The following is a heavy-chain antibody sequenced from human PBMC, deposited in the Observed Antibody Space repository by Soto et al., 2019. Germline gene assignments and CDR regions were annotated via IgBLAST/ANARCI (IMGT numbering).Heavy chain of an antibody. CDR2: IWYDGSNK. CDR3: ARDHGSGRYYKGGWFDP. D-gene: IGHD3-10*01. CDR1: GFTFSSYG. V-gene: IGHV3-33*01. Sequence: PGGSLRLSCAASGFTFSSYGMHWVRQAPGKGLEWVAVIWYDGSNKYYADSVKGRFTISRDNSKNTLYLQMNSLRAEDTAVYYCARDHGSGRYYKGGWFDPWGQGTLVTVSS. J-gene: IGHJ5*02.